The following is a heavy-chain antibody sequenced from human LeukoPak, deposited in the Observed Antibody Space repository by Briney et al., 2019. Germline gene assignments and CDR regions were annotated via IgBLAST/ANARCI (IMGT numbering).Heavy chain of an antibody. CDR2: INPNSGGT. J-gene: IGHJ6*03. CDR1: GYTFTGYY. Sequence: ASVKVSCKASGYTFTGYYMHWVRQAPGQGLEWMGWINPNSGGTNYAQKFQGRVTMTRDTSISTAYMELSRLRSDDTAVYYCARGIRGVAAGTGYYYYMDVWGKGTTVTVSS. D-gene: IGHD6-13*01. CDR3: ARGIRGVAAGTGYYYYMDV. V-gene: IGHV1-2*02.